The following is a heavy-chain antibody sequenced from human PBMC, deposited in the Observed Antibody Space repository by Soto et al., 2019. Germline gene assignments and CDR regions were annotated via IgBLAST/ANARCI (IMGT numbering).Heavy chain of an antibody. V-gene: IGHV2-26*01. CDR2: IFSNDEK. J-gene: IGHJ4*02. D-gene: IGHD3-22*01. CDR3: ARTTYYYDSSGYDY. CDR1: GFSLSNARMG. Sequence: SGPTPVNPTETLTLTCTVSGFSLSNARMGVSWIRQPPGKALEWLAHIFSNDEKSYSTSLKSRLTISKDTSKSQVVLTMTNMDPVDTATYYCARTTYYYDSSGYDYWGQGTLVTVSS.